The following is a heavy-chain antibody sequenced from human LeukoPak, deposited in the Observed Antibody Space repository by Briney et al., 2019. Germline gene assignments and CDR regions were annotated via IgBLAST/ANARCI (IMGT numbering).Heavy chain of an antibody. V-gene: IGHV3-21*04. Sequence: GGSLRLSCAASGFTFSSYSMNWVRQAPGKGLEWVSSISSSSSYIYYADSVKGRFTISRDNAKNSLYLQVNSLRAEDTAVFYCAKHRGSGWYPARSSFDYWGQGTLVTVSS. D-gene: IGHD6-19*01. CDR1: GFTFSSYS. J-gene: IGHJ4*02. CDR2: ISSSSSYI. CDR3: AKHRGSGWYPARSSFDY.